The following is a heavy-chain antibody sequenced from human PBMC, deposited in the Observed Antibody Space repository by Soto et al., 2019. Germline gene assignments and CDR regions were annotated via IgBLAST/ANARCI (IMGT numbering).Heavy chain of an antibody. CDR3: AKSGAPGMGLFDS. CDR1: GLIFSDYA. CDR2: INGNSVYM. J-gene: IGHJ4*02. D-gene: IGHD1-1*01. Sequence: GGSLRLSCAAAGLIFSDYAMSWARQAPGKGLEWVSSINGNSVYMYYADSVKGRFTISRDNAKNSLYLQMTSLRVEDTAVYFCAKSGAPGMGLFDSWGQGTLVTVSS. V-gene: IGHV3-21*01.